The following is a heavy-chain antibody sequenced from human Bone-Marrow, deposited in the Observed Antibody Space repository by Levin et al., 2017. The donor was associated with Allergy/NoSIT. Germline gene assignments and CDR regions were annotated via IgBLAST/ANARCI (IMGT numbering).Heavy chain of an antibody. CDR3: ATDTRTRITMVRGAWFDP. Sequence: GESLKISCAASGFTFSDYYMSWIRQAPGKGLEWVSYISSSGSTIYYADSVKGRFTISRDNAKNSLYLQMNSLRAEDTAVYYCATDTRTRITMVRGAWFDPWGQGTLVTVSS. V-gene: IGHV3-11*01. J-gene: IGHJ5*02. CDR2: ISSSGSTI. D-gene: IGHD3-10*01. CDR1: GFTFSDYY.